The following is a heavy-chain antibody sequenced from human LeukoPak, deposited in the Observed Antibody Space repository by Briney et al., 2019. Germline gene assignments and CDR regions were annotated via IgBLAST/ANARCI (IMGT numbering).Heavy chain of an antibody. Sequence: SETLSLTCTVSGGSISSYYWSWIRRPPGKGLEWIGYIYYSGSTNYNPSLKSRVTISVDTSKNQFSLKLSSVTAADTAVYYCARHGSGYCSSTSCSPKWGQGTLVTVSS. CDR3: ARHGSGYCSSTSCSPK. D-gene: IGHD2-2*03. V-gene: IGHV4-59*08. CDR1: GGSISSYY. J-gene: IGHJ4*02. CDR2: IYYSGST.